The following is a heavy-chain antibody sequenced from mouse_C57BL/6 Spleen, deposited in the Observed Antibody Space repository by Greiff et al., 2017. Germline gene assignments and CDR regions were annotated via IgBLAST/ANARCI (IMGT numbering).Heavy chain of an antibody. J-gene: IGHJ3*01. V-gene: IGHV10-3*01. CDR1: GFTFNTYA. Sequence: EVMLVESGGGLVQPKGSLKLSCAASGFTFNTYAMHWVRQAPGKGLEWVARIRSKCSNYATYYADSVKDRFTISRDDSQSMLYLQINNLKTEDTAMYYCVIGIYYDYDEGFAYWGQGTLVTGSA. CDR2: IRSKCSNYAT. D-gene: IGHD2-4*01. CDR3: VIGIYYDYDEGFAY.